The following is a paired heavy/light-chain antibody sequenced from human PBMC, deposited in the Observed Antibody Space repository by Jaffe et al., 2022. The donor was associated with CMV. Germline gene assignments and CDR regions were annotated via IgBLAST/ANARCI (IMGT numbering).Light chain of an antibody. J-gene: IGKJ3*01. CDR2: AAS. Sequence: DIQMTQSPSSLSASLGDRVTITCRASQGISNFLAWYQQKPGKVPQVLIFAASTLQSGVPTRFTGSRSGTAFTLTISSLQPEDVATYYCQQYSSAPLTFGPGTKVDI. V-gene: IGKV1-27*01. CDR1: QGISNF. CDR3: QQYSSAPLT.
Heavy chain of an antibody. CDR2: IYPYDSDA. V-gene: IGHV5-51*01. Sequence: EVQLVQSGAELKKPGESLTISCEVSGYNFTSYWIGWVRQMPGKGLEWMGLIYPYDSDARYSPSFQGQVTFSVDKSTSTAYLQWRSLKASDSALYYCARRAWASGWYRYTYYFDYWGQGTLVSVSS. CDR1: GYNFTSYW. J-gene: IGHJ4*02. CDR3: ARRAWASGWYRYTYYFDY. D-gene: IGHD6-19*01.